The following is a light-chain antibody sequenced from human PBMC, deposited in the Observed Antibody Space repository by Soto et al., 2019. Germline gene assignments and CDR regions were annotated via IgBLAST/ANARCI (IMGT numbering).Light chain of an antibody. CDR1: QSVSSSY. V-gene: IGKV3-20*01. Sequence: EIVLTQSPGTLSLSPGERATLSCRASQSVSSSYLAWYQQKPGQPPRLLIYGTSTRATGIPDRFSGSGSGTDFTLTISRLEPEDFAVYYCQQFRNSSYTFGQGTKLEI. J-gene: IGKJ2*01. CDR2: GTS. CDR3: QQFRNSSYT.